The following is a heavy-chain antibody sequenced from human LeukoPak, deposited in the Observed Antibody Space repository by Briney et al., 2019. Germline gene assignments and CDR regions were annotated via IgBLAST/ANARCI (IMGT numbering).Heavy chain of an antibody. CDR3: AKAADYDFWSGPMMFDY. D-gene: IGHD3-3*01. CDR2: MSWNSGSI. V-gene: IGHV3-9*03. J-gene: IGHJ4*02. Sequence: GGSLRLSCAASGFTFDDYAMHWVRQAPGKGLEWGSGMSWNSGSIGYADSVKGRFTISTDNAKNSLYLQMNSLRAEDMALYYCAKAADYDFWSGPMMFDYWGQGTLVTVSS. CDR1: GFTFDDYA.